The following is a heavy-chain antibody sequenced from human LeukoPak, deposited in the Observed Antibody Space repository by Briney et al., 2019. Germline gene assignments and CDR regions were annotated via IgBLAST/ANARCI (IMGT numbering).Heavy chain of an antibody. D-gene: IGHD3-10*01. Sequence: ASVKVSCKASGGTFSSYAISWVRQAPGQGLEWMGGIIPIFGTANYAQKFQGRVTITADESTSTAYMELSSLRSEDTAVYYCARGLAMVRGVIFDYWGQGTLVTVSS. V-gene: IGHV1-69*13. CDR1: GGTFSSYA. CDR2: IIPIFGTA. J-gene: IGHJ4*02. CDR3: ARGLAMVRGVIFDY.